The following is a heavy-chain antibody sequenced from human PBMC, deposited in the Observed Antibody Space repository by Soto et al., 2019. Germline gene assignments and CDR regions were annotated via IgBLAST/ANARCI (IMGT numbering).Heavy chain of an antibody. CDR3: ASHNYYDGSGSFDY. V-gene: IGHV4-30-4*01. D-gene: IGHD3-22*01. J-gene: IGHJ4*02. CDR1: GGSISSGDYY. CDR2: IYYSGST. Sequence: SETLSLTCTVSGGSISSGDYYWSWIRQPPGKGLEWIGYIYYSGSTYYNPSLKSRVTISVDTSKNQFSLKLSSVTAADTAVYYCASHNYYDGSGSFDYWGQGTLVTVSS.